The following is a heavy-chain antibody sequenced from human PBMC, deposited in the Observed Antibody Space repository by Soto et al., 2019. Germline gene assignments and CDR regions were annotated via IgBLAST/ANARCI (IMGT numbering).Heavy chain of an antibody. D-gene: IGHD3-10*01. CDR2: IYHSGST. CDR3: AREEAVRRYYGSGSTFDI. Sequence: QVQLQESGPGLVKPSGTLSLTCAVSSGSISSSNWWSWVRQPPGKGLAWIGEIYHSGSTNYNPSLKSRVTLSVDKSKNQFSLKLSSVTAADTAVYYCAREEAVRRYYGSGSTFDIWGQGTMVTVSS. V-gene: IGHV4-4*02. J-gene: IGHJ3*02. CDR1: SGSISSSNW.